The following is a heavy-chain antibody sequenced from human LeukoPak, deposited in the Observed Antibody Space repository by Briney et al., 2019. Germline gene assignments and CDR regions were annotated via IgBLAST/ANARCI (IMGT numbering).Heavy chain of an antibody. Sequence: GASVKVSCKASGYTFTSYGISWVRQAPGQGLEWMGRISAYNGNTNYAQKLQGRVTMTTDTSTSTAYMELSRLRSDNTAVYYCARDSVIAAAGGRSYYYYMDVWGKGTTVTVSS. D-gene: IGHD6-13*01. V-gene: IGHV1-18*01. CDR3: ARDSVIAAAGGRSYYYYMDV. CDR1: GYTFTSYG. J-gene: IGHJ6*03. CDR2: ISAYNGNT.